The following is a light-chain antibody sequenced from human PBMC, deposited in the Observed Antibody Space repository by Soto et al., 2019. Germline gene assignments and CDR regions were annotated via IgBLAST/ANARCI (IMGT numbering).Light chain of an antibody. J-gene: IGKJ1*01. V-gene: IGKV3-15*01. CDR2: GAS. CDR3: QQYNNWPPWT. Sequence: EVMMTQSPATLSVSPGERATLSCRASQSVYSSLAWYQQKHGQAPRLLIYGASTRATGIPARFSGSGSGTEFTLTISRLQSEDFAVYYCQQYNNWPPWTFGQGTKVDNK. CDR1: QSVYSS.